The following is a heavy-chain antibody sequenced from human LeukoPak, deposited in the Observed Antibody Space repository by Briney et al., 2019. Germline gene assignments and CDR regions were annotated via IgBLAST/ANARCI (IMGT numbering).Heavy chain of an antibody. CDR1: GLTFSSSW. V-gene: IGHV3-74*01. CDR3: ARDLGGVGAY. CDR2: SKDDGSTT. J-gene: IGHJ4*02. Sequence: GRSLTLSCAPAGLTFSSSWMRSVRPAPGKGLVRVSRSKDDGSTTNSAESVKGRFTLSRDNAKNTLYRQMNSLRVEDTAFYYWARDLGGVGAYWGQGILVTVSS. D-gene: IGHD1-26*01.